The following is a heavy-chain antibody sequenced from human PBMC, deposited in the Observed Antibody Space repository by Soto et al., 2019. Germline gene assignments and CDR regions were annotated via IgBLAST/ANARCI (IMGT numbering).Heavy chain of an antibody. CDR3: ARKKAHNDAFDI. J-gene: IGHJ3*02. V-gene: IGHV1-8*01. CDR1: GYTFTSYD. CDR2: MNPNSGNT. Sequence: ASVKVSCKASGYTFTSYDINWVRQATGQGLEWMGWMNPNSGNTGYAQKFQGRVTMTRNTSISTAYMELSSLRSEDTAVYYCARKKAHNDAFDIWGQGTMVTVSS.